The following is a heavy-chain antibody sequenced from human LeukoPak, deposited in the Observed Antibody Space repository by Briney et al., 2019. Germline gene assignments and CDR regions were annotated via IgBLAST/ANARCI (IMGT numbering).Heavy chain of an antibody. CDR2: MNPDGGGT. V-gene: IGHV1-8*01. Sequence: ASVNVSCKASGYTFTSCDIHWVRQATGQGLEWMGWMNPDGGGTGYAQKFQGRVTMTRDTSIGTAYMELSSLRSEDTAVYYCARVLGRPSLYYGMDVWGQGTTVTVSS. CDR1: GYTFTSCD. D-gene: IGHD3-16*01. CDR3: ARVLGRPSLYYGMDV. J-gene: IGHJ6*02.